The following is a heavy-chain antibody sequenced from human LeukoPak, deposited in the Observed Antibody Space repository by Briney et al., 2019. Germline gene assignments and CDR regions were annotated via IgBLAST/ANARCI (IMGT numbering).Heavy chain of an antibody. V-gene: IGHV3-49*03. CDR1: GFTFGDYA. CDR2: IRSKAYGGTT. J-gene: IGHJ4*02. CDR3: TREGETNCCYTLDY. Sequence: GGSLRLSCTASGFTFGDYAMSWFRQAPGKGLEWVGFIRSKAYGGTTEYAASVKGRFTISRDDSKSIAYLQMNSLKTEDTAVYYCTREGETNCCYTLDYWGQGTLVTVPS. D-gene: IGHD2-2*02.